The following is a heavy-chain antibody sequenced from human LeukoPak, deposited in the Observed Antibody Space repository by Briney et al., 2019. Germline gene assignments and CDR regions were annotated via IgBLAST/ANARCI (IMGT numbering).Heavy chain of an antibody. Sequence: SETLSLTCTVSGGSISNYYWSWIRQPPGKELEWIGYIYYSGSTNYNPSLKSRVTISVDTSKNQFALKLSSVTAADTAMYYCARLGDRSGYYPFDYWGQGTLVSVSS. D-gene: IGHD3-22*01. J-gene: IGHJ4*02. CDR3: ARLGDRSGYYPFDY. CDR1: GGSISNYY. CDR2: IYYSGST. V-gene: IGHV4-59*01.